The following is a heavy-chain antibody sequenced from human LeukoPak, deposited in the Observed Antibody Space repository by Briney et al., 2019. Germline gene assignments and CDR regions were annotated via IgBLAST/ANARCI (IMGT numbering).Heavy chain of an antibody. D-gene: IGHD3-3*01. Sequence: GGSLRLSCAASGFTFSNAWMSWVRQAPGKGLEWVGRIKCKTDGGTTDYAAPVKGRFTISRDDSKNTLYLQMNSLKTEDPAVYYCTSGRITIFGVDTFDYWGQGTLVTVSS. CDR2: IKCKTDGGTT. J-gene: IGHJ4*02. CDR1: GFTFSNAW. CDR3: TSGRITIFGVDTFDY. V-gene: IGHV3-15*01.